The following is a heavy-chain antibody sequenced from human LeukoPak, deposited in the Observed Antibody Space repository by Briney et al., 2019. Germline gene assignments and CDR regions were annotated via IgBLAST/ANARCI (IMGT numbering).Heavy chain of an antibody. Sequence: PGESLRLSCAASGFSFSDYYMSWIRQAPGKGLEWVSYISSSSTHTIYADSVKGRFTISADTDKNSLSQQVSRLRGDDTAVYYCARVGSIAAAGTRDYWGQGTLVTVSS. V-gene: IGHV3-11*06. D-gene: IGHD6-13*01. CDR2: ISSSSTHT. CDR3: ARVGSIAAAGTRDY. CDR1: GFSFSDYY. J-gene: IGHJ4*02.